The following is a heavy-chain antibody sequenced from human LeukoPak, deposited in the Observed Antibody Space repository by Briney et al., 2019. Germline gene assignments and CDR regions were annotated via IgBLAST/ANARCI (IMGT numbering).Heavy chain of an antibody. J-gene: IGHJ4*02. CDR1: GFPFRSYS. V-gene: IGHV3-21*01. Sequence: GGSLRLSCTASGFPFRSYSMNWVRQAPGKGLEWVSSISSSSSYIYYADSVKGRFTISRDNAKNSLFLQMNSLTADDTAVYYCARERTTIVSGTTIGAYWGQGTLVTVSS. CDR2: ISSSSSYI. CDR3: ARERTTIVSGTTIGAY. D-gene: IGHD2/OR15-2a*01.